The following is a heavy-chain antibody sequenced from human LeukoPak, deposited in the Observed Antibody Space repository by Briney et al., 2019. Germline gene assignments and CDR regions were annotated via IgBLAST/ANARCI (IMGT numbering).Heavy chain of an antibody. D-gene: IGHD5-12*01. Sequence: PSETLSLTCAVYGGSFSGYYWSWIRQPPGKGLEWIGEINHSGSTNYNPSLKSRVTISVDTSKNQFSLKLSSVTAADTAVYYCARGGYSDFGYWGQGTLATVSS. CDR3: ARGGYSDFGY. V-gene: IGHV4-34*01. CDR2: INHSGST. CDR1: GGSFSGYY. J-gene: IGHJ4*02.